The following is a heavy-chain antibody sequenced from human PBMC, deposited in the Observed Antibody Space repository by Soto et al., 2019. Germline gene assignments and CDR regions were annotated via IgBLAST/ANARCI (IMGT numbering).Heavy chain of an antibody. CDR2: ILDDGSNQ. Sequence: QVQLVESGGGVVQPGRSLRLSCAASGFTFSRYGMHWVRQAPGKGLDWVAVILDDGSNQHYGDSVKGRFTISRDNSKDTLYLQINSLRADDTAVYYCARDDDNGDNGLEYRGQGTLVTVSS. D-gene: IGHD4-17*01. V-gene: IGHV3-33*05. CDR3: ARDDDNGDNGLEY. J-gene: IGHJ4*02. CDR1: GFTFSRYG.